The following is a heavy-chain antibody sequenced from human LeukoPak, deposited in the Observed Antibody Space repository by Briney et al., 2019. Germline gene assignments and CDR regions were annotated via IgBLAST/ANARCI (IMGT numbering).Heavy chain of an antibody. CDR2: INPNSGGT. V-gene: IGHV1-2*02. D-gene: IGHD3-22*01. CDR3: ARDVVGYYDSSGFDY. CDR1: GYTFTGYY. Sequence: ASVKVSCKASGYTFTGYYMHWVRQAPGQGLEWMGWINPNSGGTNYAQKFQGRVTMTRDTSISTAYMELSRLRSDDTAVYYCARDVVGYYDSSGFDYWGQGTLVTVSS. J-gene: IGHJ4*02.